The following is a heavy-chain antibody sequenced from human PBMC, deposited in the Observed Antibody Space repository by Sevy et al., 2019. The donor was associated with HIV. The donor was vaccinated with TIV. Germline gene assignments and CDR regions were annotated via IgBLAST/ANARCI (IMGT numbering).Heavy chain of an antibody. CDR3: ARGRVLEWLQVPYYFDY. J-gene: IGHJ4*02. Sequence: SETLSLTCTVSGGSISSYYWSWIRQPPGKGLEWIGYIYYSGSTNYNPSLKSRVTISVDTSKNQFSLRLTSVTAAETAVYYCARGRVLEWLQVPYYFDYWGQGTLVTVSS. V-gene: IGHV4-59*01. D-gene: IGHD3-3*01. CDR2: IYYSGST. CDR1: GGSISSYY.